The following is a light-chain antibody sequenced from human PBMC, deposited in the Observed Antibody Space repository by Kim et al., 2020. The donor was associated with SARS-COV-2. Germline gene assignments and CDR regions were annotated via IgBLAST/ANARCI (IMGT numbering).Light chain of an antibody. V-gene: IGLV1-44*01. J-gene: IGLJ2*01. CDR1: SSNIGSNT. Sequence: QSVLTQPPSASGTPGQRVTISCSGSSSNIGSNTVNWYQQLPGTAPKVLIYSNNQRPSGVPDRFSGSKFGTSASLAISGLQSEDEADYYCAAWDDSLNGVVFGGGTQLTVL. CDR2: SNN. CDR3: AAWDDSLNGVV.